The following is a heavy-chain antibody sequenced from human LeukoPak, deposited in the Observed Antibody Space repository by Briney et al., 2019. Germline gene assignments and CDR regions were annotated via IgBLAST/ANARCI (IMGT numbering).Heavy chain of an antibody. CDR3: ARVHDTTGYYHYFDS. V-gene: IGHV3-30*04. D-gene: IGHD3-9*01. CDR1: GFTFSTYP. CDR2: ISYHGSNE. Sequence: PGGSLRLSCEASGFTFSTYPMHWVSQAPDKGLEWVAMISYHGSNEYYADSVKGRFTISRDNSKNTLYLQMNNPRVEHTAIYYCARVHDTTGYYHYFDSWGQGTLVTVSS. J-gene: IGHJ4*02.